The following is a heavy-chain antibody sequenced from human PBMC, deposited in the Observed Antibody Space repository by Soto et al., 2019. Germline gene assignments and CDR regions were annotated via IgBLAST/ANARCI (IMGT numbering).Heavy chain of an antibody. CDR3: ARGSGYYIG. V-gene: IGHV4-34*01. J-gene: IGHJ4*02. CDR1: GGSISGYY. Sequence: SETLSVTCAVYGGSISGYYWSWIRQPPGKGLEWIGEINHSGSTNYNPSLKSRVTISVDTSKNQFSLKLSSVTAADTAVYYCARGSGYYIGWGQGTLVTVSS. D-gene: IGHD3-3*01. CDR2: INHSGST.